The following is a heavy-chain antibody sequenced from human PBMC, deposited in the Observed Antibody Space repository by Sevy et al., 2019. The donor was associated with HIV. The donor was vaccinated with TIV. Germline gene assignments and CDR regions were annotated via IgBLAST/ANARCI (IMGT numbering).Heavy chain of an antibody. Sequence: SETLSLTCAVYGGSFSGYYWSWIRQPPGKGLKWIGEINHSGSTNYNPSLKSRVTISVDTSKNQFSLKLSSVTAADTAVYYCARGSRMGRRTATDYDFWSGYQDYWGQRTLVTVSS. CDR1: GGSFSGYY. CDR3: ARGSRMGRRTATDYDFWSGYQDY. D-gene: IGHD3-3*01. J-gene: IGHJ4*02. V-gene: IGHV4-34*01. CDR2: INHSGST.